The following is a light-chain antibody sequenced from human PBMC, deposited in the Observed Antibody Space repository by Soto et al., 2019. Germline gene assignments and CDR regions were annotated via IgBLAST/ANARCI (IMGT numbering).Light chain of an antibody. V-gene: IGKV3-20*01. J-gene: IGKJ4*01. CDR2: DAS. Sequence: EFVLTQSPGTLSLSPGERATLSCRASQTVRNNYLAWYQQKPGQAPRLLIYDASSGATGIPDRFSGGGSGTDFTLTTSRLEPEDFAVYYCQQFSSYPLTFGGGTKVDIK. CDR1: QTVRNNY. CDR3: QQFSSYPLT.